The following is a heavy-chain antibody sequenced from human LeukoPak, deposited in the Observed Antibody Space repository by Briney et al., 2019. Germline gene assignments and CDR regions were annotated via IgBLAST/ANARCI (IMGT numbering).Heavy chain of an antibody. Sequence: GGSLRLSCAASGFTFSSYAMSWVRQAPGKGLEWVSAISCNGGSTYYADSVKGRFTISRDNSKNSLYLQMNSLRADDTDVYYCAKVMKGSERLTMVRGVIIKTAGLYYMDVWGKGTTVTVSS. CDR1: GFTFSSYA. CDR2: ISCNGGST. J-gene: IGHJ6*03. V-gene: IGHV3-23*01. CDR3: AKVMKGSERLTMVRGVIIKTAGLYYMDV. D-gene: IGHD3-10*01.